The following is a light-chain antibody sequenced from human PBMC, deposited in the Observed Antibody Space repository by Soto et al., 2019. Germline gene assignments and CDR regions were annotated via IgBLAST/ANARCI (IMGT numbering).Light chain of an antibody. Sequence: EIVLTQSPGSLSLSPGERATLSCRASQSVDSTFFAWYQQKPGQAPRLLIYGASKRATGIPDRFSGSGSGTDFTLTISRLEPEDFAVYYWQRYVSSVTFGQGTKVEIK. CDR1: QSVDSTF. V-gene: IGKV3-20*01. CDR2: GAS. J-gene: IGKJ1*01. CDR3: QRYVSSVT.